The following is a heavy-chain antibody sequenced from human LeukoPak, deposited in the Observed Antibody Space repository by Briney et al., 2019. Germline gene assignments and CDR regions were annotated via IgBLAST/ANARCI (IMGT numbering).Heavy chain of an antibody. V-gene: IGHV4-4*07. CDR1: GGSISSYY. D-gene: IGHD5-24*01. CDR3: ARDEEDGYNSGIDY. J-gene: IGHJ4*02. CDR2: IYTSGST. Sequence: PSETLSLTCTVSGGSISSYYWSWIRQPAGKGLEWIGRIYTSGSTNYNPSLKSRVTISVDTSKNQFSLKLSSVTAADTAVYYCARDEEDGYNSGIDYWGQGTLVTVSS.